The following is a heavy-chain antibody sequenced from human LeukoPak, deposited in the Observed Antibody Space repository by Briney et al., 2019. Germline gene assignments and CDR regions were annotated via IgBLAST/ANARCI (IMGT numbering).Heavy chain of an antibody. Sequence: SEALSLTCAVYGGSFSGYYWSWIRQPPGKGLEWIGEINHSGSTNYNPSLKSRVTISVDTSKNQFSLRLSSVTAADTAVYYCARDRLRANYYYYGMDVWGQGTTVTVSS. J-gene: IGHJ6*02. CDR3: ARDRLRANYYYYGMDV. V-gene: IGHV4-34*01. CDR2: INHSGST. D-gene: IGHD3-10*01. CDR1: GGSFSGYY.